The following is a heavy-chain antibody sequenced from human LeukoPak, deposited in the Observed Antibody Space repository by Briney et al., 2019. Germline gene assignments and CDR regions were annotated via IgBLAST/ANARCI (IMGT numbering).Heavy chain of an antibody. J-gene: IGHJ4*02. CDR3: ARYGPIVGASPLDY. CDR2: IYYSGST. D-gene: IGHD1-26*01. Sequence: PSETLSLTCTVSGGSISSSSYHWGWIRQPPGKGLEWIGSIYYSGSTYYNPSLKSRVTISVDTSKNQFSLKLSSVTAADTAVYYCARYGPIVGASPLDYWGQGTLVTVSS. CDR1: GGSISSSSYH. V-gene: IGHV4-39*01.